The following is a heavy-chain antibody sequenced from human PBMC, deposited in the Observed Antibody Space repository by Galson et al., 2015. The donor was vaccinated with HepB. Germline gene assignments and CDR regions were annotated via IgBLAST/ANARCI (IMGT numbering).Heavy chain of an antibody. J-gene: IGHJ4*02. D-gene: IGHD5-24*01. Sequence: SLRLSCAASGFTFSTYSMNWVRQAPGKGLEWVSYISSSSSGIFYADSVKGRFTISRDNAKNSLYLEMNSLRAEDTAVYYCAREFGHNYDYWGQGTLVTVSS. CDR1: GFTFSTYS. V-gene: IGHV3-48*01. CDR2: ISSSSSGI. CDR3: AREFGHNYDY.